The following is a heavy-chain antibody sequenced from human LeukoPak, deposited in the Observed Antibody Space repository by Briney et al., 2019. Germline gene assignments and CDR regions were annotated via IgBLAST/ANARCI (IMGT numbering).Heavy chain of an antibody. J-gene: IGHJ3*02. CDR2: ILYDGSNK. Sequence: GRSLRLSCAASGFTFSSYAMYWVRQAPGKGLQWVATILYDGSNKYYVDSVKGRFTISRDNSKNTLYLQMNSLRAEDTAVYYCAKDRRYYDGSTYYSHDACDIWGQGTMATVSS. CDR3: AKDRRYYDGSTYYSHDACDI. D-gene: IGHD3-22*01. V-gene: IGHV3-30*18. CDR1: GFTFSSYA.